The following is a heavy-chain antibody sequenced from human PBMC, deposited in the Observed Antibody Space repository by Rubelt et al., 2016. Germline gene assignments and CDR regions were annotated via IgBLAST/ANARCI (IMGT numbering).Heavy chain of an antibody. V-gene: IGHV4-59*01. J-gene: IGHJ6*03. CDR1: GGTINGYN. Sequence: QVQLQESGPGLVKTSETMSLTCTISGGTINGYNWRWIRQPPGKGLEWIGCIYYSGITNYNASLKRRVTLSVETPRKQISRKLSSVTAADTAVYFCARTGDSTGFYYYYMDVWGKGTTVTVSS. D-gene: IGHD7-27*01. CDR3: ARTGDSTGFYYYYMDV. CDR2: IYYSGIT.